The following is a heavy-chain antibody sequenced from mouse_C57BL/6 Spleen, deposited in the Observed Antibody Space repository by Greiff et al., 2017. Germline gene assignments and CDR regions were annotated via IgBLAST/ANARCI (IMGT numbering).Heavy chain of an antibody. CDR1: GFTFSDYG. CDR2: ISSGSSTI. CDR3: ARGDDYDDAMDY. Sequence: VQLQQSGGGLVKPGGSLKLSCAASGFTFSDYGMHWVRQAPEKGLEWVAYISSGSSTIYYADTVKGRFTISRDNAKNTLFLQMTSLRSEDTAMYYCARGDDYDDAMDYWGQGTSVTVSS. J-gene: IGHJ4*01. D-gene: IGHD2-4*01. V-gene: IGHV5-17*01.